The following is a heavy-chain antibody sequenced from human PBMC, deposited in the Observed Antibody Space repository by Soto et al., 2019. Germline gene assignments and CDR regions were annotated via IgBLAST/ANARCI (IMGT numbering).Heavy chain of an antibody. V-gene: IGHV3-15*01. Sequence: EVQLVESGGGLVKPGESLTLSCAASGFTFNNAWMSWVRQAPGRGLEWVGRIKSNADGGTADYTPPVKGRFTISRDDSKNTLFLHINCLKTEDTAVYYCTTGVATAKYYFDFWGQGTLVTVSS. J-gene: IGHJ4*02. CDR2: IKSNADGGTA. CDR3: TTGVATAKYYFDF. CDR1: GFTFNNAW. D-gene: IGHD6-25*01.